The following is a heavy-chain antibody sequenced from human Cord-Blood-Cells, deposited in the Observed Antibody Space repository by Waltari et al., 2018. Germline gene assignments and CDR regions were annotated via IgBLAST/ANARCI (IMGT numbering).Heavy chain of an antibody. CDR2: IYSSGST. D-gene: IGHD2-2*01. J-gene: IGHJ4*02. Sequence: EVQLVESGGGLIKPGGSLRLSCAASGFTVSSNYMSWVRQAPGKGLEWGSLIYSSGSTHYADSFQGLFTISRDNSKNTLYLQMNCLRAEDTAVYYCARSGGLSYFDYWGQGTLVTVSS. V-gene: IGHV3-53*01. CDR1: GFTVSSNY. CDR3: ARSGGLSYFDY.